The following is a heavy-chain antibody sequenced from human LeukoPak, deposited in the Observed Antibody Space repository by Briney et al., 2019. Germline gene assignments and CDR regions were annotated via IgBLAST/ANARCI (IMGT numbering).Heavy chain of an antibody. J-gene: IGHJ4*02. CDR3: ARKGIGNWGSDY. Sequence: PGGSLRLSCAASGFTFSSYGMNWVRQAPGKGLEWVSHISTSGSIIYYADSVEGRFTISRENAKNSLYLQMNSLRDEDTAVYYCARKGIGNWGSDYWGQGTLVTVSS. D-gene: IGHD7-27*01. CDR1: GFTFSSYG. V-gene: IGHV3-48*02. CDR2: ISTSGSII.